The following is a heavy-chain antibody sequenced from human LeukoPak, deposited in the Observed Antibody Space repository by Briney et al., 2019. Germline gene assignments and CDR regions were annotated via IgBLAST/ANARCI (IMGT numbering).Heavy chain of an antibody. V-gene: IGHV4-31*03. J-gene: IGHJ4*02. CDR1: GGSISSGGYY. CDR3: AGMNYYGSSGYLDY. D-gene: IGHD3-22*01. Sequence: PSETLSLTCTVSGGSISSGGYYWSWIRQHPGKGLEWIGYIYYSGSTYYNPSLKSRVTISVDTSKNQFSLKLSSVTAADTAVYYCAGMNYYGSSGYLDYWGQGTLVTVSS. CDR2: IYYSGST.